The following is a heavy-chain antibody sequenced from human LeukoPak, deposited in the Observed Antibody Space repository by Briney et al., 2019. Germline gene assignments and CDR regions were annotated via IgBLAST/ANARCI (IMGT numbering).Heavy chain of an antibody. CDR2: INHSGST. D-gene: IGHD2-15*01. J-gene: IGHJ3*02. CDR1: GGSFSGYY. CDR3: ARHCCSGPAKRVFDI. Sequence: SETLSLTCAVYGGSFSGYYWSWIRQPPGKGLEWIGEINHSGSTNYNPSLKSRVTISVDTSNNQFSLRLGSVTAADTAVYHCARHCCSGPAKRVFDIWGQGTMVTVSS. V-gene: IGHV4-34*01.